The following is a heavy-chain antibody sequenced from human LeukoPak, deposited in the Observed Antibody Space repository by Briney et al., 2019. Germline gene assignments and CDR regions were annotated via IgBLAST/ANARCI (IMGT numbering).Heavy chain of an antibody. V-gene: IGHV3-48*03. Sequence: GGSRRLSCAASGFIFSSYEMNWVRQAPGKGLEWVSYISSSGSTRYYADSVKGRFTISRDNAKNSLYLQMNSLRAEDTAVYYCAREGEYDYYYGMDVWGKGTTVTVSS. J-gene: IGHJ6*04. CDR2: ISSSGSTR. D-gene: IGHD2/OR15-2a*01. CDR3: AREGEYDYYYGMDV. CDR1: GFIFSSYE.